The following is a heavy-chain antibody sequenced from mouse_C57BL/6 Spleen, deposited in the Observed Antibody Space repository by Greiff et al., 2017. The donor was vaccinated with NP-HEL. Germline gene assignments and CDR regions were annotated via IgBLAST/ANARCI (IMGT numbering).Heavy chain of an antibody. Sequence: QVQLQQPGAELVMPGASVKLSCKASGYTFTSYWMHWVKQRPGQGLEWIGEIDPSDSYPNYNQKFKGKSTLTVDKSSSTAYMQLSSLTSEDSAVYYCARGGYAGLDYWGQGTTLTVSS. CDR1: GYTFTSYW. J-gene: IGHJ2*01. CDR3: ARGGYAGLDY. D-gene: IGHD2-2*01. CDR2: IDPSDSYP. V-gene: IGHV1-69*01.